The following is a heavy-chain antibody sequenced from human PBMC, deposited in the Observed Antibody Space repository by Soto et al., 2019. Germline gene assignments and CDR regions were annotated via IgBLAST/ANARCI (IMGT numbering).Heavy chain of an antibody. D-gene: IGHD3-9*01. J-gene: IGHJ4*02. Sequence: SETLSLTCSVSDDSINSDKYYWGWIRQPPGKGLEWIGSIYYRGNAYYNPSLQTRVTISLDKSKSQFSMKLNSVTAADSAFYFCARLEGLATISYYFDFWGPGALVTVSS. CDR2: IYYRGNA. V-gene: IGHV4-39*01. CDR3: ARLEGLATISYYFDF. CDR1: DDSINSDKYY.